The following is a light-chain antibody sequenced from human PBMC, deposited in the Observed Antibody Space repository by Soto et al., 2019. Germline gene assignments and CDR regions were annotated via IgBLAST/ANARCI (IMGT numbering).Light chain of an antibody. J-gene: IGKJ5*01. CDR3: QQRNSYPPTCT. Sequence: EIVLTQSPATLSLSPGERATLSCRASQSVGSFLAWYQQKPGQAPRLLIYDTSIRATGIPARFSGSGSGTDFTLTISCVEPEVFAVYYCQQRNSYPPTCTCGQGTRLEIK. CDR2: DTS. V-gene: IGKV3-11*01. CDR1: QSVGSF.